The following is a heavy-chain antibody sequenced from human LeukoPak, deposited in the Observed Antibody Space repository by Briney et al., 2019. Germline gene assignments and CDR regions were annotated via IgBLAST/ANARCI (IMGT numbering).Heavy chain of an antibody. Sequence: GGSLRLSCAASGFTFSSYWMTWVRQAPGKGLEWVANIRQDASERYYVDSVKGRFTISRDNAKNSLYLQMNSLRAEDTAVYYCATPTAGTWHFDYWGQGTLVTVSS. J-gene: IGHJ4*02. CDR3: ATPTAGTWHFDY. D-gene: IGHD1-1*01. V-gene: IGHV3-7*01. CDR1: GFTFSSYW. CDR2: IRQDASER.